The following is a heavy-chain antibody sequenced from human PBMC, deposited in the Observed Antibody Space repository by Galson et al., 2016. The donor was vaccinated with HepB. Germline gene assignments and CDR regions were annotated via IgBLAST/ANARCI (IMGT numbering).Heavy chain of an antibody. CDR2: INSKGASA. J-gene: IGHJ4*02. CDR1: GFSFSNSA. CDR3: ARNNDGYDY. Sequence: SLRLSCAASGFSFSNSAMHWVRQAPGRGLESVSAINSKGASAYYGNSVKGRFTVSRDNSKNTLYLHMGSLRAEDLAVYYCARNNDGYDYWGQGTLVTVSS. D-gene: IGHD5-24*01. V-gene: IGHV3-64*01.